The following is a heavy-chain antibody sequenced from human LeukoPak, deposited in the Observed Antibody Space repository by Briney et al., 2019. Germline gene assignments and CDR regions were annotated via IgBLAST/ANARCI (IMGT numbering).Heavy chain of an antibody. J-gene: IGHJ5*02. D-gene: IGHD3-3*01. CDR3: ARGTLEWLFLFDP. Sequence: SETLSLTCAVSGGSISSSYWWSWIRQPPGKGLEWIGYIYYSGSTYYNPSLKSRVTISVDTSKNQFSLKLSSVTAADTAVYYCARGTLEWLFLFDPWGQGTLVTVSS. CDR2: IYYSGST. V-gene: IGHV4-30-4*01. CDR1: GGSISSSYW.